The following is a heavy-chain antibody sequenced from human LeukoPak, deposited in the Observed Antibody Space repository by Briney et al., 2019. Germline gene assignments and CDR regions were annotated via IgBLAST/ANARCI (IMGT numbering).Heavy chain of an antibody. J-gene: IGHJ6*03. V-gene: IGHV3-7*01. CDR2: IKQDGSEK. D-gene: IGHD6-13*01. CDR1: GFTFSSYW. Sequence: GGSLRLSCAASGFTFSSYWMSWVRQAPGKGLEWVANIKQDGSEKYYVDSVKGRFTISRDNAKNSLYLQMNSLRAEDTAVYYCARVGMSSSWYGGKYYYYMDVWGKGTTVTISS. CDR3: ARVGMSSSWYGGKYYYYMDV.